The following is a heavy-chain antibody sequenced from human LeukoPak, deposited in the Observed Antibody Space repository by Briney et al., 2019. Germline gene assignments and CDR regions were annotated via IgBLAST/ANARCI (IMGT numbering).Heavy chain of an antibody. CDR2: IYYSGST. J-gene: IGHJ4*02. V-gene: IGHV4-30-4*01. CDR3: ASGNFDQFNY. Sequence: SQTLSLTCTVSGGSISSGDYYWRWIRQPPGKGLEWIGYIYYSGSTYYNPSLKSRITISIDTSKNQFSLKLSSVTAADTAVYYCASGNFDQFNYWGQGTLVTVSS. D-gene: IGHD3-9*01. CDR1: GGSISSGDYY.